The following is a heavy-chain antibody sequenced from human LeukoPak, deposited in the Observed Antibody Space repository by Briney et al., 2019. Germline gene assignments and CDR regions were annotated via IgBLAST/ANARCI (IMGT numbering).Heavy chain of an antibody. V-gene: IGHV1-18*01. Sequence: GASVKVSCKASGYTFTSYGISWVRQAPGQGLEWMGWISAYNGNTNYAQKLQGRVTMTTDTSTSTACMELRSLRSDDTAVYYCAKHLYSVVGATIDYYYGMDVWGQGTTVTVSS. D-gene: IGHD1-26*01. CDR3: AKHLYSVVGATIDYYYGMDV. J-gene: IGHJ6*02. CDR2: ISAYNGNT. CDR1: GYTFTSYG.